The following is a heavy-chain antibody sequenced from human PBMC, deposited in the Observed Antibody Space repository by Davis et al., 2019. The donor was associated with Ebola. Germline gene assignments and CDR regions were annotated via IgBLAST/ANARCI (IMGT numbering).Heavy chain of an antibody. CDR1: GGSISSSSYY. CDR3: ARREGGGLRFLEWLNWFDP. Sequence: SETLSLTCTVSGGSISSSSYYWGWIRQPPGKGLEWIGSIYYSGSTYYNPSLKSRVTISVDTSKNQFSLKLSSVTAADTAVYYCARREGGGLRFLEWLNWFDPWGQGTLVTVSS. D-gene: IGHD3-3*01. J-gene: IGHJ5*02. CDR2: IYYSGST. V-gene: IGHV4-39*01.